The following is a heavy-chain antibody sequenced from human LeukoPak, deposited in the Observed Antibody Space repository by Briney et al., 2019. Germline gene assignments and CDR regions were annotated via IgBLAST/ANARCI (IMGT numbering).Heavy chain of an antibody. CDR2: ISSSSSYI. Sequence: PGGSLRLSCAASAFTFSSYSMNWARQAPGKGLEWVSSISSSSSYIYYADSVKGRFTISRDNAKNSLYLQMNSLRAEDTAVYYCARDYLKGGVYGSGSYTDYWGQGTLVTVSS. CDR3: ARDYLKGGVYGSGSYTDY. J-gene: IGHJ4*02. CDR1: AFTFSSYS. V-gene: IGHV3-21*01. D-gene: IGHD3-10*01.